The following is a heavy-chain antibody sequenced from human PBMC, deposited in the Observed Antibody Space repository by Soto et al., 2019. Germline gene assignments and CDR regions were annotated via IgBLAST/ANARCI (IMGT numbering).Heavy chain of an antibody. J-gene: IGHJ6*02. Sequence: QVQLVQSGAEVKKPGSSVKVSCKASGGTFSSYAISWVRQAPGQGLEWMGGIIPIFGTANYAQKFQGRVTITADEATSTAYMELSSLRSEDTAVYYCARRRYSSSRTFYYYGMDVWGQGTTVTVS. D-gene: IGHD6-13*01. CDR2: IIPIFGTA. CDR1: GGTFSSYA. CDR3: ARRRYSSSRTFYYYGMDV. V-gene: IGHV1-69*12.